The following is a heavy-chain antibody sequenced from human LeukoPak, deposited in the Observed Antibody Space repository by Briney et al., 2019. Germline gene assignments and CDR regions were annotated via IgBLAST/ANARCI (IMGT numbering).Heavy chain of an antibody. V-gene: IGHV4-59*12. J-gene: IGHJ5*02. CDR2: IYYSGRT. CDR1: GGSISSYY. D-gene: IGHD2-8*02. Sequence: SETLSLTCTVSGGSISSYYWSWIRQPPGKGLEWIGYIYYSGRTNYNPSLKSRVTISVDTSKNQFSLKLSSVTAADTAVYYCARNYCTGGVCYVPGWFDPWGQGTLVTVSS. CDR3: ARNYCTGGVCYVPGWFDP.